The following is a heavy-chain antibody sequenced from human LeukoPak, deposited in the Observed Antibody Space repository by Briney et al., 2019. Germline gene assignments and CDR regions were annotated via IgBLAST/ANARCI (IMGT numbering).Heavy chain of an antibody. CDR1: GGSISSYY. J-gene: IGHJ5*02. CDR3: ARALGGAAAYNWFDP. D-gene: IGHD6-13*01. CDR2: IYYSGST. Sequence: SETLSLTCTVSGGSISSYYWSWIRQPPGKGLEWIGYIYYSGSTNYNPSLKSRVTISVDTSKNQFSLKLSSVTAADTAVYYCARALGGAAAYNWFDPWGQGTLVTVPS. V-gene: IGHV4-59*01.